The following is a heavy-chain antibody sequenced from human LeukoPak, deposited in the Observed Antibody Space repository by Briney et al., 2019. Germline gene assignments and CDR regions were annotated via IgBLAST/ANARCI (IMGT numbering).Heavy chain of an antibody. CDR1: GFTFSSYG. D-gene: IGHD3-22*01. J-gene: IGHJ6*02. CDR2: IWYDGSNK. Sequence: PGRSLRLSCAASGFTFSSYGMHWVRQAPGKGLEWVAVIWYDGSNKYYADSVKGRFTISRDNSKNTLYLQINSLRAEDTAVYYCARDLRSKVVVALGVYGMDVWGQGTTVTVSS. CDR3: ARDLRSKVVVALGVYGMDV. V-gene: IGHV3-33*01.